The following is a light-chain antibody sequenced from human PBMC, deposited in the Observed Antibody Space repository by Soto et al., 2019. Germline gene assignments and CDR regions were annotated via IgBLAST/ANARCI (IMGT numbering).Light chain of an antibody. Sequence: EIVLTQSPATMSLSPGYTATLSCRASQNINNYLAWYQQKSGQAPRLLIFDASNRATGIPPRFSGRGSGTVFTLTISSLGPEDFAVYYCQQRTDWPPLTFGGGTKVEVK. CDR2: DAS. CDR3: QQRTDWPPLT. J-gene: IGKJ4*01. CDR1: QNINNY. V-gene: IGKV3-11*01.